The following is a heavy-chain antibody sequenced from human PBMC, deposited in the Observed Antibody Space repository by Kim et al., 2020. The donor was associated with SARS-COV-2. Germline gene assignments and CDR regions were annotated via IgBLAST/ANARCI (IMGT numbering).Heavy chain of an antibody. CDR3: ATDRGITMVRGVSLAPINYYYGMDV. V-gene: IGHV1-24*01. D-gene: IGHD3-10*01. Sequence: ASVKVSCKVSGYTLTELSMHWVRQAPGKGLEWMGGFDPEDGETIYAQKFQGRVTMTEDTSTDTAYMELSSLRSEDTAVYYCATDRGITMVRGVSLAPINYYYGMDVWGQGTTVTVSS. CDR1: GYTLTELS. J-gene: IGHJ6*02. CDR2: FDPEDGET.